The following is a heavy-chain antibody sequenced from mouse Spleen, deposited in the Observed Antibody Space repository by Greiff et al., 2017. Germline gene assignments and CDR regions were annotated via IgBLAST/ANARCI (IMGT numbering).Heavy chain of an antibody. D-gene: IGHD1-1*01. CDR1: GYAFSSSW. CDR3: ARERIGYGWFAY. Sequence: VQLQQSGPELVKPGASVKISCKASGYAFSSSWMNWVKQRPGKGLEWIGRIYPGDGDTNYNGKFKGKATLTADKSSSTAYMQLSSLTSEDSAVYFCARERIGYGWFAYWGQGTLVTVSA. CDR2: IYPGDGDT. J-gene: IGHJ3*01. V-gene: IGHV1-82*01.